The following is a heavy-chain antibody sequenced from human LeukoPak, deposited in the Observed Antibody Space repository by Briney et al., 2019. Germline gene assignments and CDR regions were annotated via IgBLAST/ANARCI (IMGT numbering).Heavy chain of an antibody. V-gene: IGHV3-30*04. CDR3: ARGSFSENY. CDR2: ISYDGSNK. Sequence: QTGGSLRLSCAASGFTFSSYAMHWVRQAPGKGLEWVAVISYDGSNKYYADSVKGRFTISRDNSKNTLYLQMNSLRAEDTAVYYCARGSFSENYWGQGTLVTVSS. D-gene: IGHD3-16*02. CDR1: GFTFSSYA. J-gene: IGHJ4*02.